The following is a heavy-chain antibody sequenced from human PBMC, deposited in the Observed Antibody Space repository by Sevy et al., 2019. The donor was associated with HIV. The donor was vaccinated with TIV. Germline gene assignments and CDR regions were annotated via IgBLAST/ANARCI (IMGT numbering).Heavy chain of an antibody. J-gene: IGHJ4*02. Sequence: ASVKVSCKSSGYTFTTHGLSWVRQAPGQGLEWMGWMSPYNGDTNYAQKFQGRVTMAADTSTSTAYMELKSLRSGDTAVYYCAVHITTSFDHWGQGTLVTVSS. D-gene: IGHD3-22*01. CDR2: MSPYNGDT. V-gene: IGHV1-18*01. CDR1: GYTFTTHG. CDR3: AVHITTSFDH.